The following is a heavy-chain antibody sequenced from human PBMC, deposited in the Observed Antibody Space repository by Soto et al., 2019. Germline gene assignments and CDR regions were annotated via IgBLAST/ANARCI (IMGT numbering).Heavy chain of an antibody. CDR1: RGTFSSYA. Sequence: SVKVSSKASRGTFSSYASSWVRQAPGQGLEWMGGIIPIFGTANYAQKFQGRVTITADKSTSTAYMELSSLRSEDTAVYYCARTRNNAFDIWGQGTMVTV. CDR3: ARTRNNAFDI. D-gene: IGHD1-1*01. V-gene: IGHV1-69*06. CDR2: IIPIFGTA. J-gene: IGHJ3*02.